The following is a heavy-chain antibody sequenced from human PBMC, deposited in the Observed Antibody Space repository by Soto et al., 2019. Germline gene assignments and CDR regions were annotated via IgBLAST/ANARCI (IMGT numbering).Heavy chain of an antibody. V-gene: IGHV1-18*01. J-gene: IGHJ6*02. CDR2: ISAYNGNT. D-gene: IGHD1-26*01. CDR3: ARRAWAGNGMDV. CDR1: AYTFTSYG. Sequence: ASLKVSCTASAYTFTSYGISWVRQAPGQGLEWMGWISAYNGNTNYAQKLQGRVTMTTDTSTSTAYMELRSLRSDDTAVYYCARRAWAGNGMDVWGQGTTVTVSS.